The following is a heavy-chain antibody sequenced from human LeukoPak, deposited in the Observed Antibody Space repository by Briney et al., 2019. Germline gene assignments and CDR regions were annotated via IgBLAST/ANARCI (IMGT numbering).Heavy chain of an antibody. CDR2: INPNSGGT. D-gene: IGHD1-26*01. V-gene: IGHV1-2*04. CDR3: ARDSEEVSSGSPYYFDY. Sequence: ASVKVSCKASGYTFTGYYMHWVRQAPGQGLEYMGWINPNSGGTSYAQKFQSWVTMTRDTSISTAYMELSRLRSDDTAVYYCARDSEEVSSGSPYYFDYWGQGTLVTVSS. CDR1: GYTFTGYY. J-gene: IGHJ4*02.